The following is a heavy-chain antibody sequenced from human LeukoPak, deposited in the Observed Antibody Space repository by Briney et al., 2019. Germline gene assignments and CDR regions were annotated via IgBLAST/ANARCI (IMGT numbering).Heavy chain of an antibody. V-gene: IGHV3-21*01. J-gene: IGHJ5*02. CDR1: GFTFSSYS. D-gene: IGHD5-18*01. CDR3: AREGPGPDTAMAQEDWFDP. CDR2: ISSSSSYI. Sequence: GGSLRLSCAASGFTFSSYSMNWVRQAPGKGLEWVSSISSSSSYIYYADSVKGRFTFSRDNAKNSLYLQMNSLRAEDTAVYYCAREGPGPDTAMAQEDWFDPWGQGTLVTVSS.